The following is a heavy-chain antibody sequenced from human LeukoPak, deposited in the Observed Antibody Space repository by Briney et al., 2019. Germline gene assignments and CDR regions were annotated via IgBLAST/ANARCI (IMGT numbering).Heavy chain of an antibody. CDR3: ARDKCGSSGCTYDYFDY. CDR2: IKSKTDGGTT. Sequence: TGGSLRLSCAASGFTFNNAWMSWVRQAPGKGLEWVGRIKSKTDGGTTAYAAPVKGRFTISRDDSKNTLYLQMNSLRAEDTAVYYCARDKCGSSGCTYDYFDYWGQGTLVTVSS. CDR1: GFTFNNAW. J-gene: IGHJ4*02. V-gene: IGHV3-15*01. D-gene: IGHD6-19*01.